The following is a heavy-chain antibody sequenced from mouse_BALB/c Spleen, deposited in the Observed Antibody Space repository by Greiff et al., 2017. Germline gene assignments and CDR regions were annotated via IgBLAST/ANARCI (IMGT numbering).Heavy chain of an antibody. Sequence: DVQLQESGPGLVKPSQSLYLTCSVTGYSITSGYYWNWIRQFPGNKLEWMGYISYDGSNNYNPSLKNRISITRDTSKNQFFLKLNSVTTEDTATYYCARDGNYDSAWFAYWGQGTLVTVSA. J-gene: IGHJ3*01. CDR1: GYSITSGYY. CDR2: ISYDGSN. V-gene: IGHV3-6*02. CDR3: ARDGNYDSAWFAY. D-gene: IGHD2-1*01.